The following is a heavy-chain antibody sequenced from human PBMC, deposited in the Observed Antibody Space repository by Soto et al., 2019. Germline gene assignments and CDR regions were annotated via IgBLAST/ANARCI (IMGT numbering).Heavy chain of an antibody. J-gene: IGHJ4*01. CDR1: SDSISSYY. CDR3: ARGTSWQLPFDY. CDR2: ISYSGST. D-gene: IGHD6-13*01. Sequence: NPSETLSLTCTVSSDSISSYYWSWIRQPPGKRLEWIGYISYSGSTDYNPSLKSRVTISGDTSKNQFSLKVSSVTAADTAVYYCARGTSWQLPFDYWGHGTLVTVSS. V-gene: IGHV4-59*01.